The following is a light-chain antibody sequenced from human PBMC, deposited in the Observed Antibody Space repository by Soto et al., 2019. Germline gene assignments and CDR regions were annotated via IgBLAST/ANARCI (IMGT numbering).Light chain of an antibody. V-gene: IGLV2-23*01. CDR1: SNDIGTYNL. CDR2: EGS. J-gene: IGLJ2*01. CDR3: SSYAGSNILVV. Sequence: QSVLTQPGSLSGSPGQSITISCSGTSNDIGTYNLVSWYQQHPGKAPKLIIFEGSRLPSGVSSRFSGSKSGNTASLTISGLRSEDEADYYCSSYAGSNILVVFGGGTKLTVL.